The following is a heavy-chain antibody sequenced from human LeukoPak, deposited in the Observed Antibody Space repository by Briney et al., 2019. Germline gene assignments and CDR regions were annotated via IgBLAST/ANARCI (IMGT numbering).Heavy chain of an antibody. D-gene: IGHD4-11*01. CDR2: INPNSGGT. Sequence: GASVKVSCKAFGYRFTGYYMHWVRRAPGQGLEWMGWINPNSGGTNYAQKFRGRVTMTRDTSITTVYLQLSRLKSDDTAVYYCVSGYSDYADYYNYYMGVWGKGTTVTVSS. J-gene: IGHJ6*03. CDR3: VSGYSDYADYYNYYMGV. V-gene: IGHV1-2*02. CDR1: GYRFTGYY.